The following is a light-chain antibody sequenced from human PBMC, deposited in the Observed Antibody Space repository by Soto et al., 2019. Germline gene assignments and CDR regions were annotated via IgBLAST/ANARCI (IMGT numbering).Light chain of an antibody. CDR3: QQRSNWPPYT. CDR1: QSVSSY. V-gene: IGKV3-11*01. Sequence: EIVLTQSPATLSLSPGERATLSCRASQSVSSYLAWYQQKPGQAPRLLIYDASNRATGIPARFSGSGSGTAFTLTISSLESEDLAVYYCQQRSNWPPYTFGQGTKLEI. J-gene: IGKJ2*01. CDR2: DAS.